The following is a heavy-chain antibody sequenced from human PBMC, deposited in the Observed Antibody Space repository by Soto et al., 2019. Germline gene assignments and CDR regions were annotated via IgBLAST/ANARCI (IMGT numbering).Heavy chain of an antibody. J-gene: IGHJ4*02. CDR2: ISYDGSNK. D-gene: IGHD3-22*01. V-gene: IGHV3-30*18. Sequence: QVQLVESGGGVVQPGTSLRLSCAASGFSFSSYGMHWVRQTPGKGLEWVAGISYDGSNKYYVDSMKGRLTISRDNSKNTLDLQMNSLRAEDTAVYYCVKDTYYHDSSGYYVFDSWGQGTLVTVSS. CDR3: VKDTYYHDSSGYYVFDS. CDR1: GFSFSSYG.